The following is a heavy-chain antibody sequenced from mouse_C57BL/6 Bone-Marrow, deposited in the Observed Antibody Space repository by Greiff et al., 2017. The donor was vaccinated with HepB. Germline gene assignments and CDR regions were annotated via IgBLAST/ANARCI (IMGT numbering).Heavy chain of an antibody. V-gene: IGHV5-2*01. CDR3: ARQRLRPFDY. J-gene: IGHJ2*01. Sequence: DVMLVESGGGLVQPGESLKLSCESNEYEFPSHDMSWVRKTPEKRLELVAAINSDGGSTYYPDTMERRVIISSDNTKKTLYLQMSSLRSEDTALYYCARQRLRPFDYWGQGTTLTVSS. D-gene: IGHD3-2*02. CDR2: INSDGGST. CDR1: EYEFPSHD.